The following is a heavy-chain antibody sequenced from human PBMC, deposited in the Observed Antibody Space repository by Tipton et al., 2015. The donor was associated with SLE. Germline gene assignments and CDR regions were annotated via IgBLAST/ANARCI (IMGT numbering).Heavy chain of an antibody. CDR2: ISSSSRYI. V-gene: IGHV3-21*01. D-gene: IGHD6-19*01. CDR1: GFTFSSYS. Sequence: SLRLSCAASGFTFSSYSMNWVRQAPGKGLEWVSSISSSSRYIYYTDSVKGRFTISRDNSKNTLYLQMNSLRAGDTAVYYCARGTSSGWRRDDAFDIWGQGTMVTVSS. J-gene: IGHJ3*02. CDR3: ARGTSSGWRRDDAFDI.